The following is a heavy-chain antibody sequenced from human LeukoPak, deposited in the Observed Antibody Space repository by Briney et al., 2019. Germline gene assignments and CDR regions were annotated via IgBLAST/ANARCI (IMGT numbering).Heavy chain of an antibody. CDR3: ARGESWGDFDY. CDR1: GGSFSGYY. D-gene: IGHD3-16*01. J-gene: IGHJ4*02. V-gene: IGHV4-34*01. Sequence: PSETLSLTCAVSGGSFSGYYWSWIRQPPGKGLEWIGEINHSGSTNYNPSLKSRVTISVDTSKNQFSLKLSSVTAADTAVYYCARGESWGDFDYWGQGTLVTVSS. CDR2: INHSGST.